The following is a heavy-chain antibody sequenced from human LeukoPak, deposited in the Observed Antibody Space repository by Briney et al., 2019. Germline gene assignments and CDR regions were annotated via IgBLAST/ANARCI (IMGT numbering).Heavy chain of an antibody. V-gene: IGHV4-39*07. J-gene: IGHJ4*02. CDR1: GGSISSSSYY. D-gene: IGHD3-22*01. CDR2: ISYSGST. Sequence: PSETLSLTCTVSGGSISSSSYYWGWIRQPPGKGLEWIGSISYSGSTYYTPSLRSRVTISVDTSKNQFSLKLSSVTAADTAVYYCAREFDDGSGYNYDYWGQGTLVTVSS. CDR3: AREFDDGSGYNYDY.